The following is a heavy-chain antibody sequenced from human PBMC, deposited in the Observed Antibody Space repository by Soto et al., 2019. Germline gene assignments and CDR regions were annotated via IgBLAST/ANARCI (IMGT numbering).Heavy chain of an antibody. CDR1: GFTFDDYA. J-gene: IGHJ6*02. D-gene: IGHD2-15*01. CDR3: AKDIVFRVVAAKHYFYVLVF. CDR2: ISWVGGST. V-gene: IGHV3-43D*03. Sequence: GGSLRLSCAASGFTFDDYAMNWVRQAPGKGLEWVSLISWVGGSTYYADSVKGRFTISRDNSKNSLYLQMNSLRAEDSALYYCAKDIVFRVVAAKHYFYVLVFWGQGNRVTVSS.